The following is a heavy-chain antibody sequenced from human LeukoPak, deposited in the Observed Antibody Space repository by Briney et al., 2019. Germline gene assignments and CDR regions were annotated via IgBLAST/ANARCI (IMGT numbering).Heavy chain of an antibody. V-gene: IGHV3-48*03. CDR1: GFTFSSYE. CDR2: ISSSGSTI. J-gene: IGHJ5*02. CDR3: ARTMTTEGFDP. D-gene: IGHD4-17*01. Sequence: PGGSLRLSCAASGFTFSSYEMNWVRQAPGKGLEWVSYISSSGSTIYYADSVKGRFTISRDNAKNSLYLQMNSLRAEDTAVYYCARTMTTEGFDPWGQGTLVTVSS.